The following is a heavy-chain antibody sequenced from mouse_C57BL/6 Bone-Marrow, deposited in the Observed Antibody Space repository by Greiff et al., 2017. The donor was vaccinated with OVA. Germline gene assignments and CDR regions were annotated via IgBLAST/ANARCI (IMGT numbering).Heavy chain of an antibody. D-gene: IGHD4-1*01. CDR3: TKRTVDY. CDR1: GFNFKDYY. J-gene: IGHJ2*01. CDR2: IDPENGDT. Sequence: EVKLMESGAELVRPGASVKLSCTASGFNFKDYYMHWVKQRPEQGLEWIGWIDPENGDTEYASKFQGKATITADTSSNTAYLQLSSLTSEDTAVYYCTKRTVDYWGQGTTLTVSS. V-gene: IGHV14-4*01.